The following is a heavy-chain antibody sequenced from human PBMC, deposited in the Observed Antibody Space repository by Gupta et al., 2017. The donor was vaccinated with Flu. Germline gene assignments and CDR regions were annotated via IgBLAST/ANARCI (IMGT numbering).Heavy chain of an antibody. CDR3: LKDMAGGDSSFDS. Sequence: EVHLVESGGGLVQPGGSLRLSCVVSGFSFDDYAMHWVRQPPGKGLQWVSSITWNSESIGYADSVRGRFAISRDNAKNYLVLQMNSRRAEDTALYFCLKDMAGGDSSFDSWGQGTLVQVS. J-gene: IGHJ4*02. V-gene: IGHV3-9*01. CDR2: ITWNSESI. CDR1: GFSFDDYA. D-gene: IGHD4-17*01.